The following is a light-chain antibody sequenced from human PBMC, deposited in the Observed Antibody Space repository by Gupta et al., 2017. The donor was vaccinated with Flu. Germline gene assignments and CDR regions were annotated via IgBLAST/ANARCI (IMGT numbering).Light chain of an antibody. J-gene: IGLJ2*01. V-gene: IGLV3-21*03. CDR1: NIGSKT. CDR3: QVWDSSSEHQV. CDR2: DDS. Sequence: SYVLPQPPSVSVAPGKTARITCGGNNIGSKTVHWYQQKPGQAPVLVVYDDSDRPSGIPERLSGSNSGNTATLTISRVEDGDEADYYCQVWDSSSEHQVFGGGTKLTVL.